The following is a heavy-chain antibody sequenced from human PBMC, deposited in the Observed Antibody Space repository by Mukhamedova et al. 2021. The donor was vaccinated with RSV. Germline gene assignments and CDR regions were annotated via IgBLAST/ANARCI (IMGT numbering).Heavy chain of an antibody. V-gene: IGHV3-48*02. CDR3: ARDFLAVAGPGSHYFDY. Sequence: GKGLEWASYISSSSSTIYYADSVMGRFTISRDNAKNSLYLQMNSLRDEDTAVYYCARDFLAVAGPGSHYFDYLGQGTLVTVSS. D-gene: IGHD6-19*01. J-gene: IGHJ4*02. CDR2: ISSSSSTI.